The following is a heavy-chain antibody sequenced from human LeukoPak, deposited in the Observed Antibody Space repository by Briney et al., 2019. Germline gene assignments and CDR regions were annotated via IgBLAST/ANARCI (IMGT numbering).Heavy chain of an antibody. Sequence: GGSLRLSCAASGFTFDDYAMHWVRQAPGKGLEWVSLISWDGGSTYYADSVKGRFTISRDNSKNSLYLQMNSLRIEDTALYYCAKDRHSYGPIDYWGQGTLVTVSS. J-gene: IGHJ4*02. CDR3: AKDRHSYGPIDY. D-gene: IGHD5-18*01. V-gene: IGHV3-43D*03. CDR2: ISWDGGST. CDR1: GFTFDDYA.